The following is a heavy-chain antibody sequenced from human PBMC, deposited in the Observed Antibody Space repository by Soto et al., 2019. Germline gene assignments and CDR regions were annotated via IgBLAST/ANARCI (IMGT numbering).Heavy chain of an antibody. CDR3: ARAAYSYGTAYLSYYYGMDV. V-gene: IGHV1-69*01. Sequence: QVQLVQSGAEVKKPGSSVKVSCKASGGTFSTYAISWVRQAPGQGLEWVGGIIPIFGTANYAQKFQGRVTITPDESTSTAYMELSSLRSEDTAVYYCARAAYSYGTAYLSYYYGMDVWGQGTTVTVSS. CDR1: GGTFSTYA. J-gene: IGHJ6*02. D-gene: IGHD5-18*01. CDR2: IIPIFGTA.